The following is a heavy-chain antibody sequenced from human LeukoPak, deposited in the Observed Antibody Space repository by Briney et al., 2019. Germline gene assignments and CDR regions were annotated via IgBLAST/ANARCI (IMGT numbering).Heavy chain of an antibody. Sequence: GGSLRLSCAASGFTFSSYAMSWVRQAPGKGLEWVSAISGSGGSTYYADSVRGRFTISRDNSKNTLYLQMNSLRAEDTAVYYCAKGRLYMVRGVIDYWGQGTLVTVSS. V-gene: IGHV3-23*01. CDR3: AKGRLYMVRGVIDY. CDR1: GFTFSSYA. CDR2: ISGSGGST. J-gene: IGHJ4*02. D-gene: IGHD3-10*01.